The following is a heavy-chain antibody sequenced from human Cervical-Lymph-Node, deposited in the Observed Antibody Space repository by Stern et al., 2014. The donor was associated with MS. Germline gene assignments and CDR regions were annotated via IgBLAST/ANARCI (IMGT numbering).Heavy chain of an antibody. Sequence: EVQLVESGGGLVKTGGSLRLSCAVSGFSFSIYTMSWVRQAPGKGLEWVSSITGGSGDIYYRDSVKGRFTISRDDAKHSLYLQMNSLRAEDTAVYYCARGDGAYDFWGQGTLVTVSS. V-gene: IGHV3-21*01. CDR2: ITGGSGDI. CDR1: GFSFSIYT. J-gene: IGHJ4*02. D-gene: IGHD3-16*01. CDR3: ARGDGAYDF.